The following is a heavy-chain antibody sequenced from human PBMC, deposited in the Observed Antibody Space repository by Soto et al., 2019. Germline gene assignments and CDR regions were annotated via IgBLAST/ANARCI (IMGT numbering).Heavy chain of an antibody. CDR3: ASNHPGYCSGGSCYYGHY. V-gene: IGHV4-30-2*01. J-gene: IGHJ4*02. CDR2: IYHSGST. D-gene: IGHD2-15*01. CDR1: GGSISSGGYS. Sequence: PSETLSLTCAVSGGSISSGGYSWSWIRQPPGKCLEWIGYIYHSGSTYYNPSLKSRVTISVDRSKNQFSLKLSSVTAADTAVYYCASNHPGYCSGGSCYYGHYWGQGTLVTVSS.